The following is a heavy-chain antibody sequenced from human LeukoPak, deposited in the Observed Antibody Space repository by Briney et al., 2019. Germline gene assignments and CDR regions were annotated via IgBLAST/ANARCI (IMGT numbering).Heavy chain of an antibody. CDR3: ARGDDILTGPHDY. D-gene: IGHD3-9*01. CDR2: IYYSGST. Sequence: PSETLSLTCTVSGGSISSYYWSWIRQPPGKGLEWIGYIYYSGSTNYNPSLKSRVTISVDTSKNQFSLKLSSVTAADTAVYYCARGDDILTGPHDYWGQGTLVTVSS. V-gene: IGHV4-59*01. CDR1: GGSISSYY. J-gene: IGHJ4*02.